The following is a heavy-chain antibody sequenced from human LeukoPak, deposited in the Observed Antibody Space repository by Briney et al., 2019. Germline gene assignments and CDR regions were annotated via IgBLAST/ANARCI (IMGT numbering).Heavy chain of an antibody. CDR2: FYYSGST. J-gene: IGHJ2*01. CDR1: GGSFSGYY. CDR3: ARARYWYFDL. Sequence: PSETLSLTCTVYGGSFSGYYWTWIRQPPGKGLEYIGYFYYSGSTNYNPSLESRVTISLDTSKTQFSLKLSSVTAADTAVYYCARARYWYFDLWGRGTLVTVSS. V-gene: IGHV4-59*01.